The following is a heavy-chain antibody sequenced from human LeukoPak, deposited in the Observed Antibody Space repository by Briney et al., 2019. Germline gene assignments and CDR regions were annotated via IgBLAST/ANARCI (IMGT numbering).Heavy chain of an antibody. Sequence: TSETLSLTCTVSGGSISTGTYYWNWIRQPPGKGLEWIGRIYASAITDYSPYLKSRVTISVDTSKKQFSLKLSSVTAADTVVYYCARSRGSGSLSYFDFWGQGILGTVSS. CDR2: IYASAIT. D-gene: IGHD1-26*01. J-gene: IGHJ4*02. CDR1: GGSISTGTYY. V-gene: IGHV4-61*02. CDR3: ARSRGSGSLSYFDF.